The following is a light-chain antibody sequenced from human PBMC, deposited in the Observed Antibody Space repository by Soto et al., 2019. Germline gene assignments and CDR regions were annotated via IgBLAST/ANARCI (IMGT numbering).Light chain of an antibody. Sequence: EVVLTQSPATLSLSPGERATLSCRASQSVDSSLAWNQQKVGQAPRLLIYDASNRATGIPGRVSGRGAGTDFTLTISSLGPEDFAGYYCQQRGAFGQGTKVEI. CDR3: QQRGA. CDR1: QSVDSS. V-gene: IGKV3D-11*02. CDR2: DAS. J-gene: IGKJ2*01.